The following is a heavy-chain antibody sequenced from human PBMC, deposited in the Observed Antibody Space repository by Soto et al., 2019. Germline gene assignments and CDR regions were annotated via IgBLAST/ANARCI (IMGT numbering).Heavy chain of an antibody. V-gene: IGHV5-10-1*01. CDR2: IDPSDSYT. D-gene: IGHD3-22*01. Sequence: PGESLKISCKGSGYSFAGYWISWVRQMPGKGLERRGRIDPSDSYTNYSPSFQGHVTISADKSISTAYLQWSSLKASDTAMYYCARLNYDSSGYYYYYYYYGMDVWGQGTTVTVSS. CDR3: ARLNYDSSGYYYYYYYYGMDV. J-gene: IGHJ6*02. CDR1: GYSFAGYW.